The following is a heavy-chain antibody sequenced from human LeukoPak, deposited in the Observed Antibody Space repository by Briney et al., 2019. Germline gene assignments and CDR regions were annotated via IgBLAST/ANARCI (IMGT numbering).Heavy chain of an antibody. V-gene: IGHV3-30-3*01. J-gene: IGHJ4*02. Sequence: PGGSLRLSCAASGFTFSSYAMHWVRQAPGKGLEWVAVISYDGSNKYYADSVKGRFTISRDNSKNTLYLQMNSLRAEDTAVYYCATALVGANVYWGQGTLVTVSS. CDR2: ISYDGSNK. D-gene: IGHD1-26*01. CDR1: GFTFSSYA. CDR3: ATALVGANVY.